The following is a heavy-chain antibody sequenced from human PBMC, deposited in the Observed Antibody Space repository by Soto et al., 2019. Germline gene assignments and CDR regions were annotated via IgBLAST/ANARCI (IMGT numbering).Heavy chain of an antibody. Sequence: LRLSCAASGFTFSSYAMSWVRQAPGKGLEWVSAISGSGGSTYYADSVKGRFTISRDNSKNTLYLQMNSLRAEDTAVYYCAKDSHLSIAAPRGMDVWGQGTTVTVSS. CDR3: AKDSHLSIAAPRGMDV. V-gene: IGHV3-23*01. J-gene: IGHJ6*02. CDR1: GFTFSSYA. D-gene: IGHD6-6*01. CDR2: ISGSGGST.